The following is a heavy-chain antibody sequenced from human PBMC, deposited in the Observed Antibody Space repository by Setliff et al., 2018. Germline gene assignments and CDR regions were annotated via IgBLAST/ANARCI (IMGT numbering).Heavy chain of an antibody. J-gene: IGHJ4*02. Sequence: SVKVSCKASGYTFTGYYMHWVRQATGQGLEWMGGIIPIFGTANYAHKFQVRVTITADESTSTAYMELSSLRSEDTAVYYCARLLHLVGPGGPFDYWGQGTLVTVSS. D-gene: IGHD3-16*01. CDR1: GYTFTGYY. CDR3: ARLLHLVGPGGPFDY. V-gene: IGHV1-69*13. CDR2: IIPIFGTA.